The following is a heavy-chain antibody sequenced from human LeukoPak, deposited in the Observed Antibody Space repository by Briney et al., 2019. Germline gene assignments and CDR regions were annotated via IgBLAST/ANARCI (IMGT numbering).Heavy chain of an antibody. J-gene: IGHJ6*02. Sequence: GGSLRLSCAASGFTLDDYTMHWVRQAPGKGLEWVSVIRGDGDGTYYAFFVEGRFTISRDNSKNSLYLQMDSLRTEDTALYYCAKDFSRSWWFGMDVWGQGITVTVSS. CDR2: IRGDGDGT. CDR1: GFTLDDYT. V-gene: IGHV3-43*01. D-gene: IGHD6-13*01. CDR3: AKDFSRSWWFGMDV.